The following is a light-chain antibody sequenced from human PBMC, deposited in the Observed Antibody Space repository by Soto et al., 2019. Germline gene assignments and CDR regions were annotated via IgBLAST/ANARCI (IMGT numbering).Light chain of an antibody. V-gene: IGKV1-33*01. J-gene: IGKJ5*01. CDR3: QQYDNLPIT. Sequence: DIQMTQSPSSVSASVGDRFTISCRASQDIGNFLAWYQQTPGKAPRLLIYGASNLETGVPSRFSGTGSGTDFTFTISSLQPEDIATYYCQQYDNLPITFGQGTRLEIK. CDR1: QDIGNF. CDR2: GAS.